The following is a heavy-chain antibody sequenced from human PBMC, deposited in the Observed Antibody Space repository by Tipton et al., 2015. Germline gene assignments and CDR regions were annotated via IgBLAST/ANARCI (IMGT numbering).Heavy chain of an antibody. CDR3: ARASIIQGYYHDSSRYYLFNS. J-gene: IGHJ1*01. D-gene: IGHD3-22*01. CDR1: GFTVSSNY. V-gene: IGHV4-59*02. CDR2: IYYSGST. Sequence: LRLSCAASGFTVSSNYMSWIRQSPGEGLEWIGYIYYSGSTNYNPSLRSRVAMSMDTSKNQFSLKLSSVIAADTAVYYCARASIIQGYYHDSSRYYLFNSWGQGTLVTVSS.